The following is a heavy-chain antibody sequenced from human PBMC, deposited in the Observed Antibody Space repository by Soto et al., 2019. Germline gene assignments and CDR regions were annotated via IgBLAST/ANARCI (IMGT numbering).Heavy chain of an antibody. CDR2: INPSGGST. V-gene: IGHV1-46*01. CDR1: GYTFTSYY. J-gene: IGHJ6*02. D-gene: IGHD6-19*01. CDR3: ARGEAVAGTLNYYGMDV. Sequence: ASVKVSCKAFGYTFTSYYMHWVRQAPGQGLEWMGIINPSGGSTSYAQKFQGRVTMTRDTSTSTVYMELSSLRSEDTAVYYCARGEAVAGTLNYYGMDVWGQGTTVTVSS.